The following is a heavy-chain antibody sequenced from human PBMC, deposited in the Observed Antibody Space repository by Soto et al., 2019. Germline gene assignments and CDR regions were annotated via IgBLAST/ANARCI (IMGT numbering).Heavy chain of an antibody. CDR3: ASGWFGEFVYYFDY. CDR2: IFAHNGNT. CDR1: GYTFTSYG. Sequence: VVSVKVSCKASGYTFTSYGISWVRQAPGQGLEWMGWIFAHNGNTNYAQKLQGRVTMTTDTSTSTAYMELRSLGSDDTAVYYCASGWFGEFVYYFDYWGQGTLVTVFS. J-gene: IGHJ4*02. V-gene: IGHV1-18*01. D-gene: IGHD3-10*01.